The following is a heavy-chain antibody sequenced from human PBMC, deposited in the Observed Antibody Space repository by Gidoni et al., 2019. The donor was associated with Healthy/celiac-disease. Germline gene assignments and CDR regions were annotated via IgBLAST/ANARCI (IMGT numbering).Heavy chain of an antibody. V-gene: IGHV2-26*01. CDR3: ARRGNYYDSSGYATGAFDI. CDR1: GFSLTNASMG. CDR2: IFANDEK. D-gene: IGHD3-22*01. J-gene: IGHJ3*02. Sequence: QVTLKESGPVLVKPTETLTLTCPVSGFSLTNASMGVSWIRQPPGKALEWVAHIFANDEKSYSTTLKSRLTISKDTSKSQVVLTMTNMDPVDTATYYGARRGNYYDSSGYATGAFDIWGQGTMVTVSS.